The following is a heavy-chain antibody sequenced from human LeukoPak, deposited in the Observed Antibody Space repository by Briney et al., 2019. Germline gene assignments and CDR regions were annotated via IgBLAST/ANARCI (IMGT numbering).Heavy chain of an antibody. CDR2: IYHSGST. CDR3: ARHDMVGGNYYYYYYMDV. CDR1: GYSISSGYY. D-gene: IGHD3-10*01. Sequence: SETLSLTCTVSGYSISSGYYWGWIRQPPGKGLEWIGSIYHSGSTYYNPSLKSRVAISVDTSKNQFSLKLSSVTAADTAVYYCARHDMVGGNYYYYYYMDVWGKGTTVTVSS. J-gene: IGHJ6*03. V-gene: IGHV4-38-2*02.